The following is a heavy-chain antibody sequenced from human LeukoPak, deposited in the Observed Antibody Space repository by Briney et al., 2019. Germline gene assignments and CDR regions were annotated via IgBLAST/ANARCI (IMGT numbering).Heavy chain of an antibody. D-gene: IGHD1-26*01. V-gene: IGHV1-18*01. CDR2: ISAYNGNA. CDR3: ARDKGGIVGATDSFDY. Sequence: ASVKVSCKASGYTFTSYGISWVRQAPGQGLEWMGWISAYNGNANYAQKLQGRVTMTTDTSTSTAYMELRSLRSDDTAVYYCARDKGGIVGATDSFDYWGQGTLVTVSS. CDR1: GYTFTSYG. J-gene: IGHJ4*02.